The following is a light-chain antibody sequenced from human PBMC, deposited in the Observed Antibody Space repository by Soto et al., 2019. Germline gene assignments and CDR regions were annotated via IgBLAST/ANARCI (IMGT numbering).Light chain of an antibody. CDR3: QQSYNGPFT. V-gene: IGKV1-39*01. Sequence: DIQMTQSPSSLSASVGDRVTVTCRAGQSISRYLNWYQQRPGKAPKLLIYSASTLQTGVPSRFSCSGSGTDFTLTISRLQPEDFATYYSQQSYNGPFTFGPGTKVDIK. CDR1: QSISRY. J-gene: IGKJ3*01. CDR2: SAS.